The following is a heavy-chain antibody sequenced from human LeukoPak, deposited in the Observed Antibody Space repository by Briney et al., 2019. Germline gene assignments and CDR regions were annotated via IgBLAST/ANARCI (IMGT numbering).Heavy chain of an antibody. CDR3: ARHGVIAAAGSTVDY. D-gene: IGHD6-13*01. V-gene: IGHV5-51*01. Sequence: GESLKISCKGSGYSFTSYWIGWVRQMPGKGLEWMGIIYPGDSDTRYSPSFQGHVTISADKSISTAYLQWSSLKASDTAMYYCARHGVIAAAGSTVDYWGQGTLVTVSS. J-gene: IGHJ4*02. CDR1: GYSFTSYW. CDR2: IYPGDSDT.